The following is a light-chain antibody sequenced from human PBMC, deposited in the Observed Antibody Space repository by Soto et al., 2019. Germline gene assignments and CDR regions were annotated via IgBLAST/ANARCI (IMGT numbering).Light chain of an antibody. Sequence: QSVLTQPPSVSGAPGQRVTISCTGSSSNIGAGYDVHWYQQLPGTAPKVLIYDKNSRPSGVPDRFADSKFGTSASLAISSLQADDEANYYCQCFDSSLSGWVFGGGTKLTVL. CDR2: DKN. J-gene: IGLJ3*02. CDR1: SSNIGAGYD. CDR3: QCFDSSLSGWV. V-gene: IGLV1-40*01.